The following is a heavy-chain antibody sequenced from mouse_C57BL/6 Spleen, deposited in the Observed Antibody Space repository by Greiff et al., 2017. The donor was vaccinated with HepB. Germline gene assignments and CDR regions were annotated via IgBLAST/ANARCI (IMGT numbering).Heavy chain of an antibody. CDR3: ARKVYYGNYPFDY. Sequence: LVESGPELVKPGASVKISCKASGYAFSSSWMNWVKQRPGKGLEWIGRIYPGDGDTNYNGKFKGKATLTADKSSSTAYMQLSSLTSEDSAVYFCARKVYYGNYPFDYWGQGTTLTVSS. V-gene: IGHV1-82*01. CDR2: IYPGDGDT. D-gene: IGHD2-1*01. CDR1: GYAFSSSW. J-gene: IGHJ2*01.